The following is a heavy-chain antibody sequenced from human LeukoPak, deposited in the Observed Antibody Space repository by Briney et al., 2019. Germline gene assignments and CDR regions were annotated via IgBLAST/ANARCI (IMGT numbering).Heavy chain of an antibody. CDR2: FHRGRI. V-gene: IGHV4-38-2*02. CDR3: ARATSSYESGNGYPILGWLDA. CDR1: GYSTGLDYY. D-gene: IGHD5-24*01. Sequence: PSETLSLTSKVSGYSTGLDYYCMWIRPPPGRGLQWMGCFHRGRIQYNSAPKSGVTISIDATKNKISSMMMPVTCAHTTSYFYARATSSYESGNGYPILGWLDAWGQGALVTASS. J-gene: IGHJ5*02.